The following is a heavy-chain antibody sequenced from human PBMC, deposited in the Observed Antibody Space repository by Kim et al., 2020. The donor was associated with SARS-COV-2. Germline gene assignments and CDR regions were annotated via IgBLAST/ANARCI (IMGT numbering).Heavy chain of an antibody. CDR3: ARVAYYYGSGSPTVYFDY. D-gene: IGHD3-10*01. Sequence: KGRVTISVDTSKNQFSLKLSSVTAADTAVYYCARVAYYYGSGSPTVYFDYWGQGTLVTVSS. V-gene: IGHV4-31*02. J-gene: IGHJ4*02.